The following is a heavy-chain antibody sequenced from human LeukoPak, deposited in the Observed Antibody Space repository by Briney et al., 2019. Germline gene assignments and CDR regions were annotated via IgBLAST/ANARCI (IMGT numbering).Heavy chain of an antibody. Sequence: GGSLRLTCEASGFTFNSNWMGWVRQAPGKGLVWVSRINSDGSSTTYADSVKGRFTISRDNAKNTLYLQMNSLRAEDTAVYYCARDGVEFYNWFDPWGQGTLVTVSS. CDR1: GFTFNSNW. CDR2: INSDGSST. V-gene: IGHV3-74*01. CDR3: ARDGVEFYNWFDP. J-gene: IGHJ5*02. D-gene: IGHD2-21*01.